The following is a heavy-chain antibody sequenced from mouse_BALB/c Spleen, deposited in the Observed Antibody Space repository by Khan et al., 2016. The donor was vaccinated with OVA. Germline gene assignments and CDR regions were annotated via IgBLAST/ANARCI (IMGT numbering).Heavy chain of an antibody. J-gene: IGHJ1*01. V-gene: IGHV5-6-4*01. Sequence: EVELVESGGGLVKPGGSLKLSCAAPGFSFSSYTMSWVRQTPEKRLEWVATISSGSTYTYYPDSVKGRFTIYRDNAKNTLFLQRRSLKSEDTAMYYCTRDGNYAHWYFDVWGAGTTVTVS. CDR1: GFSFSSYT. CDR3: TRDGNYAHWYFDV. CDR2: ISSGSTYT. D-gene: IGHD2-1*01.